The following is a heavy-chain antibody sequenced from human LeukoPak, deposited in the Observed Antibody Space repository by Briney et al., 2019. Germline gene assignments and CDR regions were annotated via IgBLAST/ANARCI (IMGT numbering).Heavy chain of an antibody. V-gene: IGHV3-30-3*01. Sequence: GGSLRLSCAASGFTFSSYAMHWVRQAPGKGLEWVAVISYDGSNKYYADSVKGRFTISRDNSKNTLYLQMNSLRAEDTAVYYCARGSHEVTFGGVIADYWGQGTLVTVSS. D-gene: IGHD3-16*02. CDR2: ISYDGSNK. CDR1: GFTFSSYA. CDR3: ARGSHEVTFGGVIADY. J-gene: IGHJ4*02.